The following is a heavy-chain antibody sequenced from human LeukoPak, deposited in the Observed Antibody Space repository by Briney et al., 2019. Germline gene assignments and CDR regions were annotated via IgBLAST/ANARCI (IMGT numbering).Heavy chain of an antibody. CDR2: ISYDGSNK. Sequence: PGRSLRLSCAASGFTFSSYAMHWVRQAPGKGLEWVAVISYDGSNKYYADSVKGRFTISRDNSKNTLYLQMNSLRAEDTAVYYCARDPRLRPYWGQGTLVTVSS. CDR3: ARDPRLRPY. V-gene: IGHV3-30-3*01. J-gene: IGHJ4*02. D-gene: IGHD4-17*01. CDR1: GFTFSSYA.